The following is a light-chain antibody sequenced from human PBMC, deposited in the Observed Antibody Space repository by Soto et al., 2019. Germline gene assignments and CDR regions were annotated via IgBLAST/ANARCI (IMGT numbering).Light chain of an antibody. V-gene: IGLV2-14*01. Sequence: QSVLTQPASVSGSPGQSITISCTGTSSDVGAYSYVSWYQQHPGKAPKLIIYDVSDRPSGISSRFSGSKSDNTASLTISGLQAEDEAEYYCSSYTSSTTYVFGTGTKATVL. CDR2: DVS. CDR3: SSYTSSTTYV. J-gene: IGLJ1*01. CDR1: SSDVGAYSY.